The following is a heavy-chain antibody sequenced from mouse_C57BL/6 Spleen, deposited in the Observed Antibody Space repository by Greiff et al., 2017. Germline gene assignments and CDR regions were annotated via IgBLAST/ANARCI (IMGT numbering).Heavy chain of an antibody. V-gene: IGHV1-54*01. CDR3: ARFYGSSHWYFDV. J-gene: IGHJ1*03. CDR1: GYAFTNYL. Sequence: QVQLQQSGAELVRPGTSVKVSCKASGYAFTNYLIEWVKQRTGQGLEWIGVINPGSGGTNYNEKFKGKATLTADKSSSTAYMQLSSLTSEDSAVYFCARFYGSSHWYFDVWGTGTTVTVSS. CDR2: INPGSGGT. D-gene: IGHD1-1*01.